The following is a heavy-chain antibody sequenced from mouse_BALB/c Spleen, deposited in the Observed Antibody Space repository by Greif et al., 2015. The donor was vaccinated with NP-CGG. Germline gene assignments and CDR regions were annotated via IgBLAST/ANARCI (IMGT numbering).Heavy chain of an antibody. D-gene: IGHD2-12*01. Sequence: EVKVEESGPSLVKPSQTLSLTCSVTGDSITSGYWNWIRKFPGNKLEYMGYISYSGSTYYNPSLKSRISITRDTSENQYYLQLNFVTTEDTATYYCARSTYYRFAYWGQGTLVTVSA. CDR3: ARSTYYRFAY. CDR1: GDSITSGY. CDR2: ISYSGST. J-gene: IGHJ3*01. V-gene: IGHV3-8*02.